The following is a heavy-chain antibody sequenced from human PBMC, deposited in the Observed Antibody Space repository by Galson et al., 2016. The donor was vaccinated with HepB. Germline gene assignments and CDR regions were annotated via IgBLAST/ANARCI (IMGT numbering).Heavy chain of an antibody. CDR3: ARGSGSGSSRFRFYFHMDM. CDR1: GFILSVYN. V-gene: IGHV3-48*01. CDR2: ITSSSDTM. Sequence: SLRLSCAASGFILSVYNMNWARQAPGKGLEWIAWITSSSDTMYYADSVKGRFTISRDNARNSLYLEMNSLRVDDSAIYYCARGSGSGSSRFRFYFHMDMWGKGTSVTVSS. D-gene: IGHD3-10*01. J-gene: IGHJ6*03.